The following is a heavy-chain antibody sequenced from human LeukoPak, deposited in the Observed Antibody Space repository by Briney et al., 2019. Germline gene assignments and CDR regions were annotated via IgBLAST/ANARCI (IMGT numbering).Heavy chain of an antibody. D-gene: IGHD2-2*01. CDR3: ARDCSSIRCYADY. Sequence: QTGGSLRLSCAASGFTFSSYGMLWVSQAPGKGLEWVAVIWYDGSNKYYADSVKGRFTISRDNSKNTLYLQMNSLRAEDTAVYYCARDCSSIRCYADYWGRGTLVTVSS. CDR2: IWYDGSNK. V-gene: IGHV3-33*01. J-gene: IGHJ4*02. CDR1: GFTFSSYG.